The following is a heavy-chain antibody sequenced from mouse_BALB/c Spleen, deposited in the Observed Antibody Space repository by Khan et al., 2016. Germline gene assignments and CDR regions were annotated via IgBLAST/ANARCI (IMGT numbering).Heavy chain of an antibody. CDR1: GYSITSDYA. CDR2: ISYSGST. V-gene: IGHV3-2*02. D-gene: IGHD1-1*01. CDR3: ARFYYGSSYYYAMDY. Sequence: EVQLQESGPGLVKPSQSLSLTCTVTGYSITSDYAWNWIRQFPGNKLEWMGYISYSGSTSYNPSLKSRIPITRDTSKNQFFLQLNSVTTEDTATYYCARFYYGSSYYYAMDYWGQGTSVTVSS. J-gene: IGHJ4*01.